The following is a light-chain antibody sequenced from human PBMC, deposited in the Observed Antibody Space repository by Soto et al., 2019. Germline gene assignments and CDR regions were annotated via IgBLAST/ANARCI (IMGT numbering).Light chain of an antibody. CDR3: QQYNNWLRKT. V-gene: IGKV3-15*01. Sequence: EIVMTQSPATLSVSPGERATLSCRASQSVSTNLAWYQHKPGQAPRLLIYGASTRATGIPARFSGSRAGTDFSLTISSLQSEDFGVYYYQQYNNWLRKTFGQGTKLEI. CDR1: QSVSTN. CDR2: GAS. J-gene: IGKJ2*01.